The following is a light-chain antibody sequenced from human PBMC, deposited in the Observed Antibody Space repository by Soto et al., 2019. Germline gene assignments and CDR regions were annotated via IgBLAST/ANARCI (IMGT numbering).Light chain of an antibody. CDR1: QSITTY. Sequence: DIQMTQSPSSLSASVGDRVTITCRASQSITTYLNWYQQKPGKATKLLIYAASSLHCVVPCRFSGSGSGTDFTLTISSLQPEDYATYFFQLGYSTPATFGDWKKLEIK. V-gene: IGKV1-39*01. J-gene: IGKJ2*01. CDR2: AAS. CDR3: QLGYSTPAT.